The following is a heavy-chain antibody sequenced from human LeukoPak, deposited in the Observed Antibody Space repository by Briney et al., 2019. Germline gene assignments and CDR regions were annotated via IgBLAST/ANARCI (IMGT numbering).Heavy chain of an antibody. CDR3: AKDGLLVVPAADPYYFDY. D-gene: IGHD2-2*01. Sequence: GGSPRLSCAASGFTFDGYAMHWVRQAPGKGLEWVSGISWNSGSIGYADSVKGRFTISRDNAKNSLYLQMNSLRAEDTALYYCAKDGLLVVPAADPYYFDYWGQGTLVTVSS. J-gene: IGHJ4*02. CDR1: GFTFDGYA. CDR2: ISWNSGSI. V-gene: IGHV3-9*01.